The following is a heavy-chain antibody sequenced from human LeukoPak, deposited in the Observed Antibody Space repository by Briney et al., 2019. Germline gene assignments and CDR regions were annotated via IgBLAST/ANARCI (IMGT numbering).Heavy chain of an antibody. V-gene: IGHV3-7*04. CDR2: IKQDGSEK. J-gene: IGHJ4*02. CDR3: ARAGLWFGAPWD. CDR1: GFTPCSYW. D-gene: IGHD3-10*01. Sequence: GGSLRLSCAASGFTPCSYWMSWVRQAPGKGLEWVGNIKQDGSEKYYVDSVKGRFTISRDNAKNSLYLQMNSLRAEDAAVYYCARAGLWFGAPWDWGQGTLVTVSS.